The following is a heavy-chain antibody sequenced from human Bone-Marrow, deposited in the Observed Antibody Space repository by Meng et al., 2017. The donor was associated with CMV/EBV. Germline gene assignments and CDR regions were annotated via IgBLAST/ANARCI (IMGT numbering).Heavy chain of an antibody. CDR3: ARGVVHLWSVLDF. J-gene: IGHJ4*02. Sequence: GESLKISCAASGFTVSSNYMSWVRQAPGKGLEWVSVIYSGGSTYYADSVKGRFTISRDNSKNTLYLQMNSLRAEDTAVYYCARGVVHLWSVLDFWGQGALVTVSS. D-gene: IGHD2-15*01. CDR1: GFTVSSNY. V-gene: IGHV3-53*01. CDR2: IYSGGST.